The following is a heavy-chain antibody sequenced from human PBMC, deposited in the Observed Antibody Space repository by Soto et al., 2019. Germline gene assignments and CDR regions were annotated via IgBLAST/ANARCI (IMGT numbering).Heavy chain of an antibody. J-gene: IGHJ4*02. V-gene: IGHV1-69*01. CDR2: IIPIFGTA. CDR1: GGTFSSYA. D-gene: IGHD5-18*01. CDR3: ARAPGGGYSYGLYY. Sequence: QMQLVQSGAEVKKPGSSVKVSCKTSGGTFSSYAITWVRQAPGQGLEWLGGIIPIFGTADYAQKFQGRVTITADESTSTAYMELSSLRSDDTALYYCARAPGGGYSYGLYYWGQGTLVTVSS.